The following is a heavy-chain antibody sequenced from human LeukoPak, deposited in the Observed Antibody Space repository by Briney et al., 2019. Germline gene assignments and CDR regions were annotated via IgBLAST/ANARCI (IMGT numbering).Heavy chain of an antibody. V-gene: IGHV3-33*01. D-gene: IGHD5-18*01. CDR1: GFTFSSYG. CDR3: ARDLVDTAMLGTLDY. Sequence: GGSLRLSCAASGFTFSSYGMHWVRQAPGKGLEWVAVIWYDGSNKYYADSVKGRFTISRDNSKNTLYLQMNSLRAEDTAVYYCARDLVDTAMLGTLDYWGQGTLVTVSS. CDR2: IWYDGSNK. J-gene: IGHJ4*02.